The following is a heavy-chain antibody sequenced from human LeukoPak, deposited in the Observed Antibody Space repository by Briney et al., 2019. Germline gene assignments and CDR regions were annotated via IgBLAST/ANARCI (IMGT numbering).Heavy chain of an antibody. V-gene: IGHV3-7*01. J-gene: IGHJ4*02. CDR1: GFTFSSYW. CDR3: ARDLVGSVAGMVRGVIFNPFDY. D-gene: IGHD3-10*01. CDR2: IKQDGSEK. Sequence: GGSLRLSCAASGFTFSSYWMSWVRQAPGKGLEWVANIKQDGSEKYYVDSVKGRFTISRDNAKNSLYLQMNSLRAEDTAVYYCARDLVGSVAGMVRGVIFNPFDYWGQGTLVTVSS.